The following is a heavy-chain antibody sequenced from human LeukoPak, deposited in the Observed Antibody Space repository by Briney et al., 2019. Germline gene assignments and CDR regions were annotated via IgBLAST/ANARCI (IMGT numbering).Heavy chain of an antibody. CDR3: AKAPGYSSAPDY. CDR1: GFTFDDNA. D-gene: IGHD6-19*01. Sequence: GGSLRLSCAASGFTFDDNAMHWVRQAPGKGLEWVSGISWNSGSIGYADSVKGRFTISRDNAKNSLYLQMNSLRAEDTALYYCAKAPGYSSAPDYWGQGTLVTVSS. CDR2: ISWNSGSI. V-gene: IGHV3-9*01. J-gene: IGHJ4*02.